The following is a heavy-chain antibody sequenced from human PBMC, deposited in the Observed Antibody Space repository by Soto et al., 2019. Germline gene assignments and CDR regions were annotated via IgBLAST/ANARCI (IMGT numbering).Heavy chain of an antibody. J-gene: IGHJ3*02. Sequence: QVQLVQSGAEVKKPGSSVKVSCKASGGTFSSYAISWVRQAPGQGLEWMGGIIPIFGTANYAQKFQGRVTITADESTSTAYMELSSLRSEDTAVYYCARRLSRWPIIPHAFDIWGQGTMVTVSS. V-gene: IGHV1-69*12. CDR2: IIPIFGTA. CDR1: GGTFSSYA. D-gene: IGHD2-15*01. CDR3: ARRLSRWPIIPHAFDI.